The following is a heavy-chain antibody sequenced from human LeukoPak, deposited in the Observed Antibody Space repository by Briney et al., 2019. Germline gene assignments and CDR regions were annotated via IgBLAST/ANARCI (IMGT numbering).Heavy chain of an antibody. V-gene: IGHV1-18*01. J-gene: IGHJ3*02. CDR3: ARGGRWDDAFDI. CDR1: GYTFTSYA. D-gene: IGHD1-26*01. CDR2: ISAYNGNT. Sequence: ASVKVSCKASGYTFTSYAISWVRQAPGQGLEWMGWISAYNGNTNYAQKLQGRVTITTDTSTNTAYLELRSLRSDDTAVYYCARGGRWDDAFDIRGQGTMVTVSS.